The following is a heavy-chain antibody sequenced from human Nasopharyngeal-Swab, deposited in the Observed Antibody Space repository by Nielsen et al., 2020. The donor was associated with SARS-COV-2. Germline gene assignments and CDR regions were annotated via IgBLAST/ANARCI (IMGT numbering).Heavy chain of an antibody. V-gene: IGHV4-39*01. CDR1: GDSISSTSYY. J-gene: IGHJ4*02. CDR2: DYYTGST. Sequence: ESLKISCTVSGDSISSTSYYWGGIRQPPGKGLEWIGSDYYTGSTYYNPSLKSRVSISVDTSKNQFSLKVSSVTAADTAVYYCARRRIANGDFDFWGQGTLVTVSS. CDR3: ARRRIANGDFDF. D-gene: IGHD2-21*01.